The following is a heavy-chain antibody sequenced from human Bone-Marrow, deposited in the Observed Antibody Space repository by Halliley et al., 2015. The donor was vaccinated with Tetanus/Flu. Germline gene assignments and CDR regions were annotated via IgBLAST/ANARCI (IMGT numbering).Heavy chain of an antibody. Sequence: LRLSCTVSGGSVNDGNYYWSWIRQPPGKRLEWMGFIYYTGSTTDNPSLKSRVTMSVDTPKNQFSLRLWSVTSADTAVYYCARVGYVRFLDNWGQGTLVTVSS. D-gene: IGHD3-16*01. CDR1: GGSVNDGNYY. J-gene: IGHJ4*02. V-gene: IGHV4-61*01. CDR3: ARVGYVRFLDN. CDR2: IYYTGST.